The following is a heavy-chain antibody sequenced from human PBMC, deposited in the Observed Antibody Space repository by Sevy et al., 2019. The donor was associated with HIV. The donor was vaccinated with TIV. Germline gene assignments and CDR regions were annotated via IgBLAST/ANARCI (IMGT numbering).Heavy chain of an antibody. Sequence: GGSLRLSCPASGFTFSGYTMSWVRQAPGKGLEWVAFIRGTPYGGTTEYAASVKGRFTISRDDSKSIAYLQMNSLNTEDTAVYYCTRVEGAADWGMDVRGQGTTVTVSS. V-gene: IGHV3-49*04. J-gene: IGHJ6*02. CDR3: TRVEGAADWGMDV. CDR2: IRGTPYGGTT. D-gene: IGHD1-26*01. CDR1: GFTFSGYT.